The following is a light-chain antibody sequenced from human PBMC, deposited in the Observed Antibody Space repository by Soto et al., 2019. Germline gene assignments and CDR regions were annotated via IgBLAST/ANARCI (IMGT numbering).Light chain of an antibody. CDR1: QSVSSSY. J-gene: IGKJ1*01. CDR3: QQYGSSLPAWT. V-gene: IGKV3-20*01. CDR2: GAS. Sequence: EIVLTQSPGTLSLSPGERATLSCRASQSVSSSYLAWYQQKPGQAPRLLIYGASSRATGIPDRFSGSGSGTDFTLTISRLEPEDFAVYYCQQYGSSLPAWTFGQGTKVDI.